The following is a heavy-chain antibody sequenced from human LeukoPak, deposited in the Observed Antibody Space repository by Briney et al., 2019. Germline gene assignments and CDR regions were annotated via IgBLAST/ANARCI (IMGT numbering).Heavy chain of an antibody. J-gene: IGHJ5*02. D-gene: IGHD6-13*01. V-gene: IGHV4-34*01. CDR3: ARGLNRYSSSWYGRGDWFDP. CDR2: INHSGST. Sequence: SETLSLTCAVYGGSFSGYYWSWIRQPPGKGLEWIGEINHSGSTDYNPSLKSRVTISVDTSKNQFSLKLSSVTAADTAVYYCARGLNRYSSSWYGRGDWFDPWGQGTLATVSS. CDR1: GGSFSGYY.